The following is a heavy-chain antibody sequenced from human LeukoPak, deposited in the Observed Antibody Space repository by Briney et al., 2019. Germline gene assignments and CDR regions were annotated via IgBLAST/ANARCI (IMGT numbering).Heavy chain of an antibody. CDR2: IKSKTDGETT. CDR1: GFTFSSYA. CDR3: NTDPSSFVIPQ. D-gene: IGHD3-16*02. V-gene: IGHV3-15*01. J-gene: IGHJ4*02. Sequence: PGGSLRLSCAASGFTFSSYAMSWVRQAPGKGLEWVGRIKSKTDGETTDYAAPVKGRFTISRDDSKDTLYLQMNSLRTEDTAVYYCNTDPSSFVIPQWGQGTLVTVS.